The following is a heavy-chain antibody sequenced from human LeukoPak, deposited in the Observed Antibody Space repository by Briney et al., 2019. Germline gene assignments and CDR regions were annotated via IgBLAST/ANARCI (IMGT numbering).Heavy chain of an antibody. D-gene: IGHD3-10*01. V-gene: IGHV3-9*01. CDR1: GFTFNDYA. Sequence: GGSLRLSCAASGFTFNDYAMHWVRQAPGKGLEWVSGISWNSGNIGYADSVKGRFTISRDNAKNSLYLQMNSLRAEDTALYYCAKDMGNPRGVIALDPPDYWGQGTLVTVSS. CDR2: ISWNSGNI. J-gene: IGHJ4*02. CDR3: AKDMGNPRGVIALDPPDY.